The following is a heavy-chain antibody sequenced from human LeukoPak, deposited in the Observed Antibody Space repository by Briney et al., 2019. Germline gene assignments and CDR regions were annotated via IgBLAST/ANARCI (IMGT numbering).Heavy chain of an antibody. Sequence: SETLSLTCAVYGGSFSGYYWSWIRQPPGKGLEWIGEINHSGSTNYNPSPMSRVTISVDTSKNQFSLKLSSVTAADTAVYYCARDRSLDTAMVEHYFDYWGQGTLVTVSS. D-gene: IGHD5-18*01. CDR3: ARDRSLDTAMVEHYFDY. CDR2: INHSGST. CDR1: GGSFSGYY. V-gene: IGHV4-34*01. J-gene: IGHJ4*02.